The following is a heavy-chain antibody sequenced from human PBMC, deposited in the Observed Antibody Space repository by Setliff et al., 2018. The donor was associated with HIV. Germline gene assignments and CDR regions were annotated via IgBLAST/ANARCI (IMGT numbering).Heavy chain of an antibody. D-gene: IGHD3-10*01. Sequence: ASVKVSCKASGYSLANYAISWGRQVPGNGLEWMGWMSGNHDNTKSAPKGQGRLTLAKDISTGTAYRELMLLISDDTAVYYCASDGFYYGPGVFHHVGIDYWGQGTPVTVSS. CDR1: GYSLANYA. V-gene: IGHV1-18*04. CDR2: MSGNHDNT. CDR3: ASDGFYYGPGVFHHVGIDY. J-gene: IGHJ4*02.